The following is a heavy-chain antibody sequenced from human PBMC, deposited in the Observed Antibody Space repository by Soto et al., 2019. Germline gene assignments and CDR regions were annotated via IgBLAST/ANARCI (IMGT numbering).Heavy chain of an antibody. J-gene: IGHJ4*02. D-gene: IGHD3-9*01. V-gene: IGHV3-23*01. CDR2: ISGSGGST. CDR1: GFTFSSYA. CDR3: AKDNDGYFDWLLSTSPSFYFDY. Sequence: PGGSLRLSCAASGFTFSSYAMSWVRQAPGKGLEWVSAISGSGGSTYYADSVKGRFTISRDNSKNTLYLQMNSLRAEDTAVYYCAKDNDGYFDWLLSTSPSFYFDYWGQGTLVTVSS.